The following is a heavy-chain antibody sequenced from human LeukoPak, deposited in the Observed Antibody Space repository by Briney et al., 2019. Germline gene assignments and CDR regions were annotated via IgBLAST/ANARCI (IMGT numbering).Heavy chain of an antibody. Sequence: SETLSLTCAVYGGSFSGYYWSWIRQPPGKGLEWIGEINHSGSTNYNPSLKSRVTISVDTSKNQFSLKLSSVTAADTAVYYCARARDEATIYWFDPWGQGTLVTVSS. CDR2: INHSGST. V-gene: IGHV4-34*01. CDR1: GGSFSGYY. D-gene: IGHD5-12*01. J-gene: IGHJ5*02. CDR3: ARARDEATIYWFDP.